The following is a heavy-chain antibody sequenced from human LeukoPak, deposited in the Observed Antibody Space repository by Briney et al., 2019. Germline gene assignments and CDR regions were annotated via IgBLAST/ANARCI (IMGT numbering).Heavy chain of an antibody. J-gene: IGHJ4*02. CDR3: AGDYVWGSYRYTL. CDR1: GGSISSSNW. CDR2: IYHSGST. Sequence: SETLSLTCAVSGGSISSSNWWSWVRQPPGKGLEWIGEIYHSGSTNYNPSLKSRVTISVDKSKNQFSLKLSSVTAADTAVYYCAGDYVWGSYRYTLWGQGTLVTVSS. D-gene: IGHD3-16*02. V-gene: IGHV4-4*02.